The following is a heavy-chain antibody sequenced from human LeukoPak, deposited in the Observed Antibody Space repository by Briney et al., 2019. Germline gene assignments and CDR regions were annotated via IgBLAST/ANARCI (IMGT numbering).Heavy chain of an antibody. V-gene: IGHV3-30-3*01. J-gene: IGHJ4*02. CDR1: GFTFSSYA. Sequence: PGGSLRLSCAASGFTFSSYAMHWVRQAPGKGLKGVTVMSYDGTSEYYADSVRGRFTISRDHSQNMLYLQMNGLRDEDTALYYCVRDRRDGKNLAYHFDFWGQGTLVTVSS. CDR2: MSYDGTSE. D-gene: IGHD5-24*01. CDR3: VRDRRDGKNLAYHFDF.